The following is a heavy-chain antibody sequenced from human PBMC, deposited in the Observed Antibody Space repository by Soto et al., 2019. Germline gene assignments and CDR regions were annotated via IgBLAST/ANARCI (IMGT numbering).Heavy chain of an antibody. CDR1: GGSISSYY. D-gene: IGHD3-3*01. CDR3: ARAPPLGDFWSGYWRYYYMDV. V-gene: IGHV4-59*01. J-gene: IGHJ6*03. CDR2: IYYSGST. Sequence: SETLSLTCTVSGGSISSYYWSWIRQPPGKGLEWIGYIYYSGSTNYNPSLKSRVTISVDTSKNQFSLKLSSVTAADTAVYYCARAPPLGDFWSGYWRYYYMDVWGKGTTVTVSS.